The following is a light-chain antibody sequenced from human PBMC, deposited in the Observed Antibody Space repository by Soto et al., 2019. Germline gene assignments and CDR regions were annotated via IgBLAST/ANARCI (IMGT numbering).Light chain of an antibody. Sequence: SALTQPRSVSGSPGQSVTISCTGTSSDVGGYNYVSWYQRHPGKAPKLMIYDVNKRPSGVPDRFSGSKSGNTASLTISGLQADDEADYYCCSYAGSYIFYVFGTGTKVTVL. CDR2: DVN. V-gene: IGLV2-11*01. CDR1: SSDVGGYNY. CDR3: CSYAGSYIFYV. J-gene: IGLJ1*01.